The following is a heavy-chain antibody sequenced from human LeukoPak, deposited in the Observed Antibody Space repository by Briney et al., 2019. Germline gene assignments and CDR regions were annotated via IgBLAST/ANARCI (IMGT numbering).Heavy chain of an antibody. D-gene: IGHD3-9*01. J-gene: IGHJ3*02. CDR2: ISSSSSYI. V-gene: IGHV3-21*01. CDR3: ASAKYDILTGYSDAFDI. Sequence: GGSLRLSCAAFGFTFSSYSMNWVRQAPGKGLEWVSSISSSSSYIYYADSVKGRFTISRDNAKNSLYLQMNSLRAEDTAVYYCASAKYDILTGYSDAFDIWGQGTMVTVSS. CDR1: GFTFSSYS.